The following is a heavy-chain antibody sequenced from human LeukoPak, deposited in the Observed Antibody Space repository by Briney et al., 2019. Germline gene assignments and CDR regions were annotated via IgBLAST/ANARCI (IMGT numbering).Heavy chain of an antibody. CDR2: IHPSGML. Sequence: TLSLTCTVPGASFSSGDQYWNWIRQSPGNCLEWIGSIHPSGMLYNNPSLESRVTISIDTSKNQFSLNLNSVTAADTAVYFCSRGLDSRKLGYWGQGTLVTVSS. CDR1: GASFSSGDQY. V-gene: IGHV4-31*03. J-gene: IGHJ4*02. D-gene: IGHD3-22*01. CDR3: SRGLDSRKLGY.